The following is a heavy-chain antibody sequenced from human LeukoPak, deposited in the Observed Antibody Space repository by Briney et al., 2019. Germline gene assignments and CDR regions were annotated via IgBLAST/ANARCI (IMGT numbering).Heavy chain of an antibody. CDR3: ARASFVRMVRGVINY. CDR2: ISYDGSNK. V-gene: IGHV3-30-3*01. CDR1: GFIFSSYA. D-gene: IGHD3-10*01. J-gene: IGHJ4*02. Sequence: QTGGSLRLSCAASGFIFSSYAMHWVRQAPGKGLEWVAVISYDGSNKYYADSVKGRFTISRDNSKNTLYLQMNSLRAEDTAVYYCARASFVRMVRGVINYWGQGTLVTVSS.